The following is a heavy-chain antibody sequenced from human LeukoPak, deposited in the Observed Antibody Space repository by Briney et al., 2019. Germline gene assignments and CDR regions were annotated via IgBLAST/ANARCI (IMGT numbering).Heavy chain of an antibody. V-gene: IGHV4-39*07. Sequence: PSGTLSLTCAVSGGSISSSSYYWGWIRQPPGKGLEWIGSIYYSGSTYYNPSLKSRVTISVDTSKNQFSLKLSSVTAADTAVYYRARGSRTGIDYWGQGTLVTVSS. CDR3: ARGSRTGIDY. J-gene: IGHJ4*02. CDR1: GGSISSSSYY. CDR2: IYYSGST. D-gene: IGHD1-14*01.